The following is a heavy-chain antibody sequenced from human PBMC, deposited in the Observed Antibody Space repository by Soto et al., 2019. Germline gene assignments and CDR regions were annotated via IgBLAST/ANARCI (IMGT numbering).Heavy chain of an antibody. CDR2: IYPGDSDT. V-gene: IGHV5-51*01. CDR1: GYSFTSYW. CDR3: ARAAAATYYYYGMDV. Sequence: PGESLKISCKGSGYSFTSYWIGWVRQMPGKGLEWMGIIYPGDSDTRYSLSFQGQVTISADKSISTAYLQWSSLKASDTAMYYCARAAAATYYYYGMDVWGQGTTVTVSS. J-gene: IGHJ6*02. D-gene: IGHD6-13*01.